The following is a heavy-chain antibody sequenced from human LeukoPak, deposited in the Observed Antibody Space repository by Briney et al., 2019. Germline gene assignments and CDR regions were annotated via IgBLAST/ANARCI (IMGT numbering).Heavy chain of an antibody. CDR1: GYTFTGYY. V-gene: IGHV1-2*02. CDR2: INPNSGGK. D-gene: IGHD2-2*01. Sequence: GASVKVSCKASGYTFTGYYMHWVRQAPGQGLEWMGWINPNSGGKNYAQKFQGRVTMTRDTSISTAYMELSRLRSDDTAVYYCARGVKDIVVVPAIDYWGQGTLVTVSS. CDR3: ARGVKDIVVVPAIDY. J-gene: IGHJ4*02.